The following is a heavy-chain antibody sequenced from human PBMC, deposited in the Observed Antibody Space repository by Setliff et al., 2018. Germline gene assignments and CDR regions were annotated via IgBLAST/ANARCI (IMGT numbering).Heavy chain of an antibody. V-gene: IGHV4-34*01. J-gene: IGHJ6*03. CDR1: GGSFSGYY. D-gene: IGHD6-19*01. CDR2: VYSSGST. CDR3: AREQWLDPPGYYYMDV. Sequence: PSETLSLTCAVYGGSFSGYYWSWIRRPPGKGLEWIGYVYSSGSTYYNPSLKSRVTISVDTSKNQFSLKLSSVTAADMAVYYCAREQWLDPPGYYYMDVWAKGTTVTVSS.